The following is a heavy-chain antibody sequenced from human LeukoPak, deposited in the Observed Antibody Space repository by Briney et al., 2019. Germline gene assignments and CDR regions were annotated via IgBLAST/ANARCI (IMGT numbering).Heavy chain of an antibody. CDR2: ISAYNGNT. CDR3: ASGKIWNYDSSGYYYVGDY. CDR1: GYTFTSYG. D-gene: IGHD3-22*01. Sequence: ASVTVSCKASGYTFTSYGISWVRQAPGQGLEWMGWISAYNGNTNYAQKLQGRVTMTTDTSTSTAYMELRSLRSDDTAVYYCASGKIWNYDSSGYYYVGDYWGQGTLVTVSS. J-gene: IGHJ4*02. V-gene: IGHV1-18*01.